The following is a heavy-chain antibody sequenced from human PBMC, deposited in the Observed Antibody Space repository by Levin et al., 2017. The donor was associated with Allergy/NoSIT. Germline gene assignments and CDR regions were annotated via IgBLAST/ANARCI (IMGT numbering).Heavy chain of an antibody. Sequence: GESLKISCAASGFTFSSYAMHWVRQAPGKGLEWVAVISYDGSNKYYADSVKGRFTISRDNSKNTLYLQMNSLRAEDTAVYYCARDLGDIVVPDAFDIWGQGTMVTVSS. CDR1: GFTFSSYA. D-gene: IGHD2-15*01. J-gene: IGHJ3*02. V-gene: IGHV3-30-3*01. CDR2: ISYDGSNK. CDR3: ARDLGDIVVPDAFDI.